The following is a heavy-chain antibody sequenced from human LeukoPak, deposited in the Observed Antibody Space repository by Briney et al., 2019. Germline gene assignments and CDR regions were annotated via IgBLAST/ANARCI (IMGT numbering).Heavy chain of an antibody. J-gene: IGHJ3*02. CDR1: GGSISSYY. Sequence: PSETLSLTCTVSGGSISSYYWSWIRQPAGKGLEWIGRIYTSGSTNYNPSLKSRVTMSVDTSKNQFSLKLSSVTAADTAVYYCARDRRESTKPNDAFDIWGQGTMVTVSS. CDR3: ARDRRESTKPNDAFDI. D-gene: IGHD1-1*01. V-gene: IGHV4-4*07. CDR2: IYTSGST.